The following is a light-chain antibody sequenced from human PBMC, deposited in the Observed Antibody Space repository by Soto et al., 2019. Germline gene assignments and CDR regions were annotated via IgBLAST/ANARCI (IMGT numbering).Light chain of an antibody. V-gene: IGKV3D-20*02. CDR3: QQRSNWPSIT. J-gene: IGKJ5*01. CDR2: GAS. CDR1: ETVRSN. Sequence: VMTQSPDTLSVSPGERATLSCRASETVRSNLAWYQQKPGQAPRLLIYGASSRATGIPDRFSGSGSGTDFTLTISRLEPEDSAVYYCQQRSNWPSITFGQGTRLENK.